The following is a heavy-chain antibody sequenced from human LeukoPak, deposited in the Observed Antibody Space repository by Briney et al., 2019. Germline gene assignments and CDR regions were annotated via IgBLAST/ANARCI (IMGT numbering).Heavy chain of an antibody. J-gene: IGHJ4*02. CDR2: ISGSGGGT. CDR3: AKVQAASSGWYFDY. D-gene: IGHD6-19*01. Sequence: GGSLRLSCAASGFTFNSYAMTWVRQAPGKGLEWVSAISGSGGGTKYADSVKGRFTISRDNSKNTLYLQTNSLRAEDTAVYYCAKVQAASSGWYFDYWGQGTLVTVSS. CDR1: GFTFNSYA. V-gene: IGHV3-23*01.